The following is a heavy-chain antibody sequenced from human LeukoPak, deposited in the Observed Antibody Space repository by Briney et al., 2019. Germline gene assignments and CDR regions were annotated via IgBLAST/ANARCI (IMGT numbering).Heavy chain of an antibody. CDR3: ARHDAVVTDHIDY. V-gene: IGHV4-39*01. CDR1: GGSISSSSYY. Sequence: SETLSLTCTVSGGSISSSSYYGGWIRQPPGRGLEGLGSLYYSGSTYYNPSLKSRVTISVATSKNQFSLKLSSVTAADTAVYYCARHDAVVTDHIDYWGQGTLVTVSS. D-gene: IGHD4-23*01. J-gene: IGHJ4*02. CDR2: LYYSGST.